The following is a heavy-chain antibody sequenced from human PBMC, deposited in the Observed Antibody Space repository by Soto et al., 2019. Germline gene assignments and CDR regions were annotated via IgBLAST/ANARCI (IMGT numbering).Heavy chain of an antibody. D-gene: IGHD3-3*01. CDR1: GFTFSSYS. V-gene: IGHV3-48*02. CDR2: ISSSSSTI. J-gene: IGHJ5*02. CDR3: ARAGSYYDFLSGPNWFDP. Sequence: EVQLVESGGGLVQPGGSLRLSCAASGFTFSSYSMNWVRQAPGKGLEWVSYISSSSSTIYYADSVKGRFTISRDNAKNSLYLQMNSLRDEDTAVYYCARAGSYYDFLSGPNWFDPWGQGTLVTVSS.